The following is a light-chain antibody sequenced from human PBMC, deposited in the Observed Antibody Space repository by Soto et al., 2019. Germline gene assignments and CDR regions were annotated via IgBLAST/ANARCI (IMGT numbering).Light chain of an antibody. CDR1: SSNIGAGYD. V-gene: IGLV1-40*01. CDR3: QSYDSSLSGHVV. J-gene: IGLJ2*01. CDR2: GNS. Sequence: QSVLTQSPSVSGSPGPRVTISCTGSSSNIGAGYDVHWYQQLPGTAPKLLIYGNSNRPSGVPDRFSGSKSGTSASLAITGLQAEDEADYYCQSYDSSLSGHVVFGGGTKVTVL.